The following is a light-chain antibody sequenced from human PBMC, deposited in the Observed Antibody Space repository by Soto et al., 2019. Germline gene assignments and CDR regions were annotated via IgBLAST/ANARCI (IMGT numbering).Light chain of an antibody. CDR1: QGVSSY. CDR2: DAS. Sequence: EIVLTQSPATLSLSPGERATLSCRASQGVSSYLAWYQQKPGQAPGLLIDDASNRATGIPTRFSVSGSATDFTPINSSLEHEDFAFYYCQKYSNWPPYTFGQGTKLEIK. V-gene: IGKV3-11*01. J-gene: IGKJ2*01. CDR3: QKYSNWPPYT.